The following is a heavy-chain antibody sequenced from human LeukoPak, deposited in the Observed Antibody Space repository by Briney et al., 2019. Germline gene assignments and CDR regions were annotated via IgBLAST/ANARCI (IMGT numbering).Heavy chain of an antibody. D-gene: IGHD6-13*01. CDR2: MNPNSGNT. J-gene: IGHJ6*03. CDR1: GYTFTGYY. Sequence: ASVKVSCKASGYTFTGYYMHWVRQATGQGLEWMGWMNPNSGNTGYAQKFQGRVTITRNTSISTAYMELSSLRSEDTAVYYCARLLSSWSYYYMDVWGKGTTVTVSS. CDR3: ARLLSSWSYYYMDV. V-gene: IGHV1-8*03.